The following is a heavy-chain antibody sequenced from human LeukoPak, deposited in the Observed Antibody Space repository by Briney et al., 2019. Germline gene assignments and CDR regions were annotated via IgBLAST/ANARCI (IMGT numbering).Heavy chain of an antibody. CDR2: ISGSSGST. CDR3: AKARLVVSSPSDAFDI. D-gene: IGHD3-22*01. Sequence: PGGSLRLSCAASGFTFSSSAMSWVRQAPGKGLEWVSTISGSSGSTYYADSVKGRFTISRDNSKNTLYLQMNSLRAEDTAVYYCAKARLVVSSPSDAFDIWGLGTMVTASS. V-gene: IGHV3-23*01. CDR1: GFTFSSSA. J-gene: IGHJ3*02.